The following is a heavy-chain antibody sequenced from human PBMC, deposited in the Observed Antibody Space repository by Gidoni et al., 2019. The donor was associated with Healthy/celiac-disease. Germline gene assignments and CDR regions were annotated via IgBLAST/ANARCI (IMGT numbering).Heavy chain of an antibody. CDR3: ARDLDYVRGYYYYGMDV. CDR1: GFPVSTNY. J-gene: IGHJ6*02. Sequence: EVQLVESGGGLVQPGGSLRLSCAASGFPVSTNYMSWVRQAPGKGLEWVSVIYSGGSTYYADSVKGRFTISRDNSKNTLYLQMNSLRAEDTAVYYCARDLDYVRGYYYYGMDVWGQGTTVTVSS. CDR2: IYSGGST. D-gene: IGHD4-17*01. V-gene: IGHV3-66*01.